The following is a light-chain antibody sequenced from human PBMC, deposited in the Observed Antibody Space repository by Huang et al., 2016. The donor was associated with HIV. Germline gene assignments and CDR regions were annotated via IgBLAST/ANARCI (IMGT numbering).Light chain of an antibody. CDR2: EAS. CDR3: QQRHDWPLT. V-gene: IGKV3-11*01. Sequence: EIVLTQSPATLSLSPGERGTLPCRASPSVSSYLAWYQQKPGKAPRLLLYEASNRATGIPARFRGRGCGTDFTLTISSLEPEDLAFYYCQQRHDWPLTVGGGTKVEIK. CDR1: PSVSSY. J-gene: IGKJ4*01.